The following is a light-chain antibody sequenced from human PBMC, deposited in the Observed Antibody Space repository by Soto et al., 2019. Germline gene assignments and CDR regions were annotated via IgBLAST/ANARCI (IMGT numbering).Light chain of an antibody. V-gene: IGLV2-23*03. J-gene: IGLJ7*01. Sequence: QSALTQPASVSGSPGQSITISYTGTSSYILVSWYQHHPGKLPKLIIYEGTKRASGVSNRFSGSGSGNTASLTISGRQAEDEADYYCCSFVGSSTVVVFGGGTQLTVL. CDR1: SSYIL. CDR3: CSFVGSSTVVV. CDR2: EGT.